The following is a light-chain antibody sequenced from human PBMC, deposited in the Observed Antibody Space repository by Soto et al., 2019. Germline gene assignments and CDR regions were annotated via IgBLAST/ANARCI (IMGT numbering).Light chain of an antibody. Sequence: QSALTQPASVSGSPGQSITISCTGTSSDVGSYNFVSWYQQHPGKAPKLMIYEGSKRPSGVSNRFSGSKSGNTASLTISGLQAEDEADYYCCSYAGSSIYVFGPGTKVTAL. J-gene: IGLJ1*01. CDR1: SSDVGSYNF. CDR2: EGS. V-gene: IGLV2-23*01. CDR3: CSYAGSSIYV.